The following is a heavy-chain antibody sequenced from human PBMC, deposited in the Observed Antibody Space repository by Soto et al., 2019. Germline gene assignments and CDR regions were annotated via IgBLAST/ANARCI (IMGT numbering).Heavy chain of an antibody. Sequence: EVQLVESGGGSVQPGRSLRLSCVASGFTFESYAMHWVRQVPGKGLEWVSGISWNSGSIGYEDSVKGRFTISRDNAQKYLYLEMNGLRVEDTAFYYCVKDIHEQWLVSHFEYWGQGALVTVSS. D-gene: IGHD6-19*01. CDR1: GFTFESYA. CDR3: VKDIHEQWLVSHFEY. V-gene: IGHV3-9*01. CDR2: ISWNSGSI. J-gene: IGHJ4*02.